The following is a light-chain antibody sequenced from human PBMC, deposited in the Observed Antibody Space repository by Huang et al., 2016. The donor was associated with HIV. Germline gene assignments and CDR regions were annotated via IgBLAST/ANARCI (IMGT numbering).Light chain of an antibody. CDR1: QDISNY. CDR3: QQYDTLT. Sequence: DIQMTQSPSSLSASVGDRVTLTCQASQDISNYLNWYQQKPGKAPKLLIYDASNLETGVPSRFSGSGSWTDFTFTISSLQPEDIATYYCQQYDTLTFGGGTKVEIK. CDR2: DAS. V-gene: IGKV1-33*01. J-gene: IGKJ4*01.